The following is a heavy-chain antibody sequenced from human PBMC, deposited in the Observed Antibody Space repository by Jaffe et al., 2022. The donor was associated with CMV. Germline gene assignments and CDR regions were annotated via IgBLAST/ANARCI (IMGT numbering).Heavy chain of an antibody. D-gene: IGHD1-26*01. CDR3: AKGGRGGATYFDY. Sequence: EVHLLESGGGLVQPGGSLRLSCAASGFTFSSYVMSWVRQAPGKGLEWVSAITGSGGSTYYADSVKGRFTISRDNSKNTMNLQMSSLRAEDTAVYYCAKGGRGGATYFDYWGQGTLVTVSS. V-gene: IGHV3-23*01. CDR2: ITGSGGST. CDR1: GFTFSSYV. J-gene: IGHJ4*02.